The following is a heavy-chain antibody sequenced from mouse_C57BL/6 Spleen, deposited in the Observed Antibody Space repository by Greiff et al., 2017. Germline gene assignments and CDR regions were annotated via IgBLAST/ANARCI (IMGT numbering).Heavy chain of an antibody. J-gene: IGHJ2*01. V-gene: IGHV5-6*01. D-gene: IGHD2-4*01. CDR3: ERSDYDYYYVDY. CDR2: ISSGGSYT. CDR1: GFTFSSYG. Sequence: EVQLQESGGDLVKPGGSLKLSCAASGFTFSSYGMSWVRQTPDKRLEWVATISSGGSYTYYPDSVKGRFTISRDNAKNTLYLQLSSLKSEDTAMYYCERSDYDYYYVDYWGQGTTLTVSS.